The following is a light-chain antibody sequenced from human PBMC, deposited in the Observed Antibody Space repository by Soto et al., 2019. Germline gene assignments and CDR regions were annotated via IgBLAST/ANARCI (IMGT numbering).Light chain of an antibody. CDR3: QQYGNYCT. CDR1: RSVSSW. V-gene: IGKV1-5*03. Sequence: DIQMTQSPSTLSASVGDRVTITCRAGRSVSSWLAWYQQKPGKAPKLLIYKASTLESGVPSRFSGSGSGTEFTLTISSMQPDECATYYCQQYGNYCTVGQGTTVEI. J-gene: IGKJ1*01. CDR2: KAS.